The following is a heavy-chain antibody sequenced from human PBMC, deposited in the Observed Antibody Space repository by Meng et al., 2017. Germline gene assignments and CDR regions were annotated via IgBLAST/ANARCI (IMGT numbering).Heavy chain of an antibody. Sequence: WTHSGLCLLKSRQCLTRTYSLPACSPSTRGVGDGWSRQPTGKAREWLALIYWDDDKRYSPSLKSRLTITTATSKNQVVLTMTKMDPVDTAKYYCEHRRGDSREGWFNPWGQGTLVTVSS. CDR2: IYWDDDK. J-gene: IGHJ5*02. D-gene: IGHD2-21*02. V-gene: IGHV2-5*02. CDR3: EHRRGDSREGWFNP. CDR1: ACSPSTRGVG.